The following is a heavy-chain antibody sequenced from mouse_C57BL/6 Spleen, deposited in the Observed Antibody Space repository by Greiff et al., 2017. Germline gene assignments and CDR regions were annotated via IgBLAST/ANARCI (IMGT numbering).Heavy chain of an antibody. V-gene: IGHV1-7*01. CDR3: ARGYDYDSYYFDY. D-gene: IGHD2-4*01. J-gene: IGHJ2*01. Sequence: VHLVESGAELAKPGASVKLSCKASGYTFTSYWMHWVKQRPGQGLEWIGYINPSSGYTKYNQKFKDKATLTADKSSSTAYMQLSSLTYEDSAVYYCARGYDYDSYYFDYWGQGTTLTVSS. CDR2: INPSSGYT. CDR1: GYTFTSYW.